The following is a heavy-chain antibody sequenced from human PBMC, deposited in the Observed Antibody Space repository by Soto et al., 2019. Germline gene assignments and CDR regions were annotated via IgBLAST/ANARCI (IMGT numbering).Heavy chain of an antibody. CDR3: AREYLGWGSYRTGALDY. J-gene: IGHJ4*02. D-gene: IGHD3-16*02. V-gene: IGHV4-61*08. Sequence: SETLSLTCAVSGGSISSGDYYWSWIRQPPGKGLEWIGYIYYSGSTNYNPSLKSRVTISVDTSKNQFSLKLSSVTAADTAVYYCAREYLGWGSYRTGALDYWGQGTLVTVSS. CDR1: GGSISSGDYY. CDR2: IYYSGST.